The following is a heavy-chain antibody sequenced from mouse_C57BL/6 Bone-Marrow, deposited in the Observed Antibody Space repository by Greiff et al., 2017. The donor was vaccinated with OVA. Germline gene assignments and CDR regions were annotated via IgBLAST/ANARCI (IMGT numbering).Heavy chain of an antibody. V-gene: IGHV2-2*01. CDR1: GFSLTSYG. CDR2: IWSGGST. Sequence: QVQLKQSGPGLVQPSQSLSITCTVSGFSLTSYGVHWVRQSPGKGLEWLGVIWSGGSTDYNAAFISRLSISKDNSKSQVFFKMNSLQADDTAIYYWARNPLITTVVAHWYFDVWAQGPRSPSPQ. J-gene: IGHJ1*03. CDR3: ARNPLITTVVAHWYFDV. D-gene: IGHD1-1*01.